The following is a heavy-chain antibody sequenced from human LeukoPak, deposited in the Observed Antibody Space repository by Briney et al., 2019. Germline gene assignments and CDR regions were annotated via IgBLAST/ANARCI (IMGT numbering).Heavy chain of an antibody. Sequence: SETLSLTCTVSGGSISSYYWSWIRQPPGKGLEWIGYIYYSGNTNYNPSLKSRLTISVDTSKNLFSLKLSSVTAADTAVYFCARGDLFDYWGQGTLVTISS. CDR1: GGSISSYY. CDR3: ARGDLFDY. CDR2: IYYSGNT. V-gene: IGHV4-59*01. J-gene: IGHJ4*02.